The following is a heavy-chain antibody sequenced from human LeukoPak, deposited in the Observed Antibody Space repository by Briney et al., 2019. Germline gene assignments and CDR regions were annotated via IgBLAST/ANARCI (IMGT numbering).Heavy chain of an antibody. Sequence: GASVKVSCKASGGTFSSYAISWVRQAPGQGLEWMGGIIPIFCTANYAQKFQGRVTITADKSTSTAYMELSSLRSEDTAVYYCARDPVPAGYYMDVWGKGTTVTVSS. CDR2: IIPIFCTA. J-gene: IGHJ6*03. V-gene: IGHV1-69*06. CDR3: ARDPVPAGYYMDV. D-gene: IGHD3-10*01. CDR1: GGTFSSYA.